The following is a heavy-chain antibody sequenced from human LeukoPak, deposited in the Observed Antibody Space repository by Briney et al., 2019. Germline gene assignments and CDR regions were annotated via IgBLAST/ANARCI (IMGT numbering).Heavy chain of an antibody. J-gene: IGHJ6*02. CDR3: ARPPDYDFYGMDV. CDR2: INPNSGGT. D-gene: IGHD3-3*01. CDR1: GYTFTGYY. V-gene: IGHV1-2*06. Sequence: GASVKVSCKASGYTFTGYYMHWVRQAPGQGLEWMGRINPNSGGTNYAQKFQGRVTMTRDTSISTAYMELSRLRSDDTAVYYCARPPDYDFYGMDVWGQGTTVTVSS.